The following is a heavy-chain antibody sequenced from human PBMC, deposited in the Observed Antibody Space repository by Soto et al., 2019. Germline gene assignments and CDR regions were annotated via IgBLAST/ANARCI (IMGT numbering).Heavy chain of an antibody. D-gene: IGHD3-3*01. V-gene: IGHV1-2*02. CDR1: GDALAGRS. CDR2: INPNSGGT. J-gene: IGHJ6*02. CDR3: ARRGSGLGVVIRNGMDI. Sequence: GDALAGRSMWSVQQANRQGLEWMGWINPNSGGTNYAQKFQGRVTMTRDTSISTAYMELSRLRSDDTAVYYCARRGSGLGVVIRNGMDIWGQGPTVTVSS.